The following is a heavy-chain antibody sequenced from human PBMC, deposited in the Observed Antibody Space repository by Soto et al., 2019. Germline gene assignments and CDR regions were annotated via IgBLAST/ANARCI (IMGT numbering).Heavy chain of an antibody. CDR3: ARDRQEEDIVATIRKNWFDP. D-gene: IGHD5-12*01. J-gene: IGHJ5*02. Sequence: QVQLVESGGGVVQPGRALRLSCAASGFTFSSYGMHWVRQAPGKGLEWVAVIWYDGSNKYYADSVKGRFTISRDNSKNTLYLQMNSLRAEDTAVYYCARDRQEEDIVATIRKNWFDPWGQGTLVTVSS. CDR2: IWYDGSNK. V-gene: IGHV3-33*01. CDR1: GFTFSSYG.